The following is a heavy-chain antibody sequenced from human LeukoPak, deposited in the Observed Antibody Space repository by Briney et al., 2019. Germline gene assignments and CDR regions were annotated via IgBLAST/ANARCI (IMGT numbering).Heavy chain of an antibody. D-gene: IGHD2-2*02. CDR3: ARPSSPAAIGGYYYYMDV. CDR1: GGSISSSSYY. J-gene: IGHJ6*03. CDR2: IYYSGST. V-gene: IGHV4-39*01. Sequence: SEXLSLTCTVSGGSISSSSYYWGWIRQPPGTGLEWIGSIYYSGSTYYNPSLKSRVTISVDTSKNQFSLKLSSVTAADTAVYYCARPSSPAAIGGYYYYMDVWGKGTTVTVSS.